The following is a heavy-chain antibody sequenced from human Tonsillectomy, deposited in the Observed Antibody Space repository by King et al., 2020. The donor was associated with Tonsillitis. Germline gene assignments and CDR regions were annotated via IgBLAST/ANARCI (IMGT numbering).Heavy chain of an antibody. Sequence: VQLVQSGAEVKKPGASVKVSCKASGYTFTSYYMHWVRQAPGQGLEWMGIINSSGGSTTYAQKFQGRVTMTRDPSTSTVYMELSSLRSEDTAVYYCAREGDYYDSSGQGAFDIWGQGTMVIVSS. D-gene: IGHD3-22*01. J-gene: IGHJ3*02. CDR1: GYTFTSYY. CDR3: AREGDYYDSSGQGAFDI. V-gene: IGHV1-46*01. CDR2: INSSGGST.